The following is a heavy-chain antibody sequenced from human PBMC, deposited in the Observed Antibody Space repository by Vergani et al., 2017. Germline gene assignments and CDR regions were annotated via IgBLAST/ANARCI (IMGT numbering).Heavy chain of an antibody. J-gene: IGHJ4*02. CDR1: GYIFTSDY. V-gene: IGHV1-8*01. D-gene: IGHD2-21*01. CDR3: VRARRTCGADDYPRYYFDY. CDR2: MNPNSGNT. Sequence: QVQLVQSGAEVKKPGASVRVSCKAFGYIFTSDYIDWVRQATGQGLEWMGWMNPNSGNTGYGQGFQGRVTITRDTSISTAYLELSSLRSEDTAVYCCVRARRTCGADDYPRYYFDYWGQGTLVTVSS.